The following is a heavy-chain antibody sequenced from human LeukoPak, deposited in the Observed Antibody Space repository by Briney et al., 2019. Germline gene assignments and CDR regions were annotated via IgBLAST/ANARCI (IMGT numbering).Heavy chain of an antibody. V-gene: IGHV4-59*01. CDR3: ARDFYDTSTYYYVDAFDI. J-gene: IGHJ3*02. CDR2: IYYSGNT. D-gene: IGHD3-22*01. Sequence: SETLSLTCAVSGDSIGSYSWNWIRQPPGKGLEWIGYIYYSGNTNYNPSLNSRVTISVDTSKNQFSLKLSSVTAADTAGYYCARDFYDTSTYYYVDAFDIWGQGTMVTVSS. CDR1: GDSIGSYS.